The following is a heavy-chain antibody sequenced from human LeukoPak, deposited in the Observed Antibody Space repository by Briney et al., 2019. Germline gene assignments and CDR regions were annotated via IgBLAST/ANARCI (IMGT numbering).Heavy chain of an antibody. J-gene: IGHJ4*02. CDR2: INPNSGGT. Sequence: ASVKVSCKASGYTFTGYYMHWVRQAPGQGLEWMGWINPNSGGTNYAQKFQGRVTMTRDTSISTAYMELSRLRSDDTAVYYCARDPRRYDILTGYYTLFDYWGQGTLFTVSS. V-gene: IGHV1-2*02. CDR3: ARDPRRYDILTGYYTLFDY. D-gene: IGHD3-9*01. CDR1: GYTFTGYY.